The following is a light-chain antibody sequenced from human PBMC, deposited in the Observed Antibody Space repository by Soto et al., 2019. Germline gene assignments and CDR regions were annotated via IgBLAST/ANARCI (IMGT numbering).Light chain of an antibody. CDR1: QSVRTY. J-gene: IGKJ4*01. CDR3: QQYIRWPLT. Sequence: EIVLTQSPVTLSLSPGERATLSCRASQSVRTYLAWYQVKPGQAPRLLIYDASSRASGVPARFSGSGSGTDFTLTISSLEPEDFAVYYCQQYIRWPLTFGGGTKVDI. V-gene: IGKV3-11*01. CDR2: DAS.